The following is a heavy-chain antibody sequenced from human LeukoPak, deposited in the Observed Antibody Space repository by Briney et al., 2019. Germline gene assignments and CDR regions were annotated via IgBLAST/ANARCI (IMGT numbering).Heavy chain of an antibody. J-gene: IGHJ6*02. D-gene: IGHD3-22*01. CDR1: GYTFTSYG. Sequence: ASVKVSCKASGYTFTSYGISWVRQAPGQGLEWMGRISAYNGNTNYAQKLQGRVTMTTDTSTSTAYMELRSLRSDDTAVYYCARDKYSSGYLRYYYYYGMDVWGQGTTVTVSS. CDR2: ISAYNGNT. CDR3: ARDKYSSGYLRYYYYYGMDV. V-gene: IGHV1-18*01.